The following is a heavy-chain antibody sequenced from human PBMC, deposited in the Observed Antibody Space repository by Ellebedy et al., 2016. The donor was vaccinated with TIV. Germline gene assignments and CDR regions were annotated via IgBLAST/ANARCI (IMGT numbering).Heavy chain of an antibody. CDR1: GYTFTGYY. Sequence: KVSCKASGYTFTGYYIHWVRQTPGQGLEWMGVISPADSHLRSSSSFQGQVTISADKSISTAYLQWSSLKASDSAMYYCARQSQGGGESGVFDIWGQGTLLTVSS. CDR2: ISPADSHL. V-gene: IGHV5-51*01. J-gene: IGHJ3*02. D-gene: IGHD3-16*01. CDR3: ARQSQGGGESGVFDI.